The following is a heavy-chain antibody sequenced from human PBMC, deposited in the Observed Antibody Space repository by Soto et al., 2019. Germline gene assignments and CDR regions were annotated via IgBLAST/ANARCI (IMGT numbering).Heavy chain of an antibody. CDR1: GFTFRPFRSYS. V-gene: IGHV3-48*01. J-gene: IGHJ6*03. CDR2: INTSSTTT. Sequence: GGSLRLSCAASGFTFRPFRSYSMNWVRQAPGKGLEWLSYINTSSTTTYYADSVKGRFTISRDNSKNTLYLQMNSLRAEDTAVYYCARSRSSGYYYYYYMDVWGKGTTVTVSS. CDR3: ARSRSSGYYYYYYMDV. D-gene: IGHD6-13*01.